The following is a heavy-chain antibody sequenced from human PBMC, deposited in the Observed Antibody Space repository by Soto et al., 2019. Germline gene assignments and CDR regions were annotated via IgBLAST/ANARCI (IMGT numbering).Heavy chain of an antibody. J-gene: IGHJ4*02. CDR2: IIPIFGTA. Sequence: SVKVSCKASGGTFSSYAISWVRQAPGQGLEWMGGIIPIFGTANYAQKFQGRVTITADESTSTAYMELSSLRSEDTAVYYCASDSISPTPQFRIAAAGPFDYWGQGTQVTVSS. D-gene: IGHD6-13*01. CDR1: GGTFSSYA. CDR3: ASDSISPTPQFRIAAAGPFDY. V-gene: IGHV1-69*13.